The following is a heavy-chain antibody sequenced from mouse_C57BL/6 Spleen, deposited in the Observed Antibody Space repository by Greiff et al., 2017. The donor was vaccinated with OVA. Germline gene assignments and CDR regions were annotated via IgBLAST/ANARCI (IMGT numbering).Heavy chain of an antibody. Sequence: EVKLMESGGGLVQPGGSLKLSCAASGFTFSDYYMYWVRQTPEKRLEWVAYISNGGGSTYYPDTVKGRFTLSRDNAKNTLYLQMSRLKSEDTARYYCARRWVDYDGGFACWGQGTLVTVSA. J-gene: IGHJ3*01. V-gene: IGHV5-12*01. D-gene: IGHD2-4*01. CDR2: ISNGGGST. CDR3: ARRWVDYDGGFAC. CDR1: GFTFSDYY.